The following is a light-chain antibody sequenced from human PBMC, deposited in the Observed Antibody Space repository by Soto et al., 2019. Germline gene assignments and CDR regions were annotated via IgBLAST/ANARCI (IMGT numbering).Light chain of an antibody. V-gene: IGKV2D-29*01. CDR2: EVS. J-gene: IGKJ4*01. Sequence: EIVMTQTPLSLSVTPGQSASISCRSSQTLLHSNGKSYLYWYLQKAGQAPQLLIYEVSKRFSGVPDRFRSSGAGTEFTLKISRVEAEDVGVYYCLQSLRFPLTFGGGNKVEIK. CDR1: QTLLHSNGKSY. CDR3: LQSLRFPLT.